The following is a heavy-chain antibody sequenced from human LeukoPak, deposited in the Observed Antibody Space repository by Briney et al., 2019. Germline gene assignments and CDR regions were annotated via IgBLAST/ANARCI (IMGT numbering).Heavy chain of an antibody. CDR1: GFTFSSYG. Sequence: PGRSLRLSCAASGFTFSSYGMHWVRQAPGKGLEWVAVISYDGSNKYYADSVKGRFTISRDNSKNTLYLQMNSLRVEDTAVYYCVRAPPSNGYSYHFDIWGQGTMVTVSS. CDR3: VRAPPSNGYSYHFDI. V-gene: IGHV3-30*03. CDR2: ISYDGSNK. D-gene: IGHD5-18*01. J-gene: IGHJ3*02.